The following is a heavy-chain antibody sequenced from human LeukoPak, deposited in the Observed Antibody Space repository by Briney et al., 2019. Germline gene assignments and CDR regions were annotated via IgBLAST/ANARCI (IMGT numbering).Heavy chain of an antibody. J-gene: IGHJ4*02. CDR1: GYSFTSYW. CDR3: ARLFDAAAGTPTFDY. D-gene: IGHD6-13*01. V-gene: IGHV5-51*01. Sequence: GESLKISCKGSGYSFTSYWIGWVRQMPGKGLEWMGIIYPGDSDTRYSPSFQGQVTISADKSISTAYLQWSSLKASDTAMYYCARLFDAAAGTPTFDYWGQGTLVTVSS. CDR2: IYPGDSDT.